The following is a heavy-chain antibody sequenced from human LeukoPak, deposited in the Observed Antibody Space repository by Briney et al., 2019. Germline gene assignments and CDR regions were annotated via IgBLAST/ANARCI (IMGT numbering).Heavy chain of an antibody. D-gene: IGHD1/OR15-1a*01. CDR3: AKDDKPDGRWNIDH. CDR1: GFTFSSYA. CDR2: ISGGGGST. V-gene: IGHV3-23*01. J-gene: IGHJ4*02. Sequence: GGSLRLSSTASGFTFSSYAMNCVRQAPGKGLEWVSGISGGGGSTYYADSVKGRFTISRDNSKNTLWLQMVSLRAEDMAVYYCAKDDKPDGRWNIDHWGQGTLVTVSS.